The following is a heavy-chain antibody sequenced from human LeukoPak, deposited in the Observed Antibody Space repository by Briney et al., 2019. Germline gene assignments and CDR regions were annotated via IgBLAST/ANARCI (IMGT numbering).Heavy chain of an antibody. V-gene: IGHV4-59*01. CDR3: AGRRVGAFDI. J-gene: IGHJ3*02. CDR2: IYYSGST. D-gene: IGHD1-26*01. Sequence: PSETLSLTCTVSGGSISSYYWSWIRQPPGKGLEWIGYIYYSGSTNYNPSLKSRVTISVDTSKNQFSLKLSSVTAADTAVYYCAGRRVGAFDIWGQGTMVTVSS. CDR1: GGSISSYY.